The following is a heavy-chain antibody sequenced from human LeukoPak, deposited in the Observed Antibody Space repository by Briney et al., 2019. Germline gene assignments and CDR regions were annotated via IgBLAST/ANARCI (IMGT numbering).Heavy chain of an antibody. CDR3: AKAYSSGYFFDF. CDR2: ITTSGGIT. D-gene: IGHD3-22*01. V-gene: IGHV3-23*01. Sequence: GGSLRLSCAASGFTFSSYAMSWVRQAPGKGLECVSAITTSGGITYYADSVKGRFTISRDNSKNTLYLQIYSLRAEDTAVYYCAKAYSSGYFFDFWGQGTLVTVSS. CDR1: GFTFSSYA. J-gene: IGHJ4*02.